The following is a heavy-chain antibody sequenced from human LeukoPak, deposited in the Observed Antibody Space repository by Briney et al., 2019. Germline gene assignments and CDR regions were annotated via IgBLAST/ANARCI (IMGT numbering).Heavy chain of an antibody. CDR2: INPSGGST. CDR1: GYTFTSYY. CDR3: AREGGYYDSSGNSLDY. V-gene: IGHV1-46*01. D-gene: IGHD3-22*01. J-gene: IGHJ4*02. Sequence: ASVKVSCKASGYTFTSYYMHWVRQAPGQGLEWMGIINPSGGSTSYAQKFQGRVTMTRDTSTSTVYMELRSLRSEDTAVYYCAREGGYYDSSGNSLDYWGQGTLVTVSS.